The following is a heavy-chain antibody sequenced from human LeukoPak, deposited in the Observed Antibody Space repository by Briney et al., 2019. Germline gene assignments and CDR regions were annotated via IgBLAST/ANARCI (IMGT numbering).Heavy chain of an antibody. CDR3: ARDRGGYDPGYDY. J-gene: IGHJ4*02. D-gene: IGHD5-12*01. CDR2: IYYTGST. Sequence: PSETLSLTCTVSGGSISSHYWSWIRQPPGKGLEWIGYIYYTGSTNYTPSLKSRVTISVDTSKNQFSLKLSSVTAADTAVYYCARDRGGYDPGYDYWGQGTLVTVSS. CDR1: GGSISSHY. V-gene: IGHV4-59*11.